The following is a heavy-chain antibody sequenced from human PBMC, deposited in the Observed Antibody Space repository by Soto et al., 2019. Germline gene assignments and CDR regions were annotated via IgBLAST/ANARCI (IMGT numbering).Heavy chain of an antibody. CDR2: IYYSGTT. CDR3: ARWGPCSGCCCYLGFDF. D-gene: IGHD2-15*01. Sequence: SSETLSLTCTVSGASITSGSYYWSWIRQHPGKGLEYIGYIYYSGTTDYNPSLKSRVSISVDTSKNQFSLKMNTVSASDTALYYCARWGPCSGCCCYLGFDFWGQGIMVTVSS. J-gene: IGHJ4*02. CDR1: GASITSGSYY. V-gene: IGHV4-31*03.